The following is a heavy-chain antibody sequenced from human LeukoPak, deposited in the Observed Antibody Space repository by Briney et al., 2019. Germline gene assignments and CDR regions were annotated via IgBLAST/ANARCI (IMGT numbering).Heavy chain of an antibody. CDR3: ARSHRLVPAARNFDY. D-gene: IGHD2-2*01. J-gene: IGHJ4*02. Sequence: GASVKVSCKASGYTFTSYGISWVRQAPGQGLEWMGWISAYNGNTNYAQKLQGRVTMTTDTSTSTAYMELSSLRSEDTAVYYCARSHRLVPAARNFDYWGQGTLVTVSS. CDR1: GYTFTSYG. V-gene: IGHV1-18*01. CDR2: ISAYNGNT.